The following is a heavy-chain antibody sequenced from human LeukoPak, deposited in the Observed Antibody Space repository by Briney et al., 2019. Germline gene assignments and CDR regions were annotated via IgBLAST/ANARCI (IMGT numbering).Heavy chain of an antibody. CDR2: ISTTT. CDR1: GFTLSTYA. CDR3: AKAPPVYSSTWFRCYFDY. D-gene: IGHD6-13*01. J-gene: IGHJ4*02. Sequence: GGSLRLSCAASGFTLSTYAMSWVRQVPAKGLEWVSAISTTTYYADFVEGRFTISRDNDKNTLYLQMSSLRAEDTALYHCAKAPPVYSSTWFRCYFDYWGQGTLVTVSS. V-gene: IGHV3-23*01.